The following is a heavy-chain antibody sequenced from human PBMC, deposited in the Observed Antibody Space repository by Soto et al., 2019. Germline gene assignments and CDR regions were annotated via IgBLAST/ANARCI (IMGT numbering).Heavy chain of an antibody. V-gene: IGHV3-74*01. CDR2: INSDGTST. D-gene: IGHD5-18*01. CDR3: ARDSGYSYGPLDY. Sequence: GGSLRLSCAASGFTFSSYWMHWVRQAPGKGLVWVSRINSDGTSTTYADSVKGRFTISRDNAKNSLYLQMNSLRAEDTAVYYCARDSGYSYGPLDYWGQGTLVTVS. CDR1: GFTFSSYW. J-gene: IGHJ4*02.